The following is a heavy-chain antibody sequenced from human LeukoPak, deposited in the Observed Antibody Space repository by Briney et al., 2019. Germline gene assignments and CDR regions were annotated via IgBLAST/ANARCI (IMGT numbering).Heavy chain of an antibody. CDR1: GFTFSSYE. CDR2: ISSSGSTI. Sequence: GGSLRLSCAASGFTFSSYEMNWVRQAPGKGLEWVSYISSSGSTIYYADSVKGRFTISRDNAKNSLYLQMNSLGAEDTAVYYCASTRGSSFGYWGQGTLVTVSS. V-gene: IGHV3-48*03. CDR3: ASTRGSSFGY. J-gene: IGHJ4*02. D-gene: IGHD3-10*01.